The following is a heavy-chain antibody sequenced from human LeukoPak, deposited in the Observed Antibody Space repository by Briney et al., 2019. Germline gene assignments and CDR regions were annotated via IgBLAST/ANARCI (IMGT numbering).Heavy chain of an antibody. Sequence: PGGSLRLSCAPSGFTFSTYWMHWVRQAPGTGLVWVSLINSDGSSTNYADSVKGRFTISRDNAKNTLYLQMNSLRAEDTAVYYCATDVPAVTIFGYWGQGTLVTVSS. V-gene: IGHV3-74*01. CDR1: GFTFSTYW. J-gene: IGHJ4*02. D-gene: IGHD2-2*01. CDR2: INSDGSST. CDR3: ATDVPAVTIFGY.